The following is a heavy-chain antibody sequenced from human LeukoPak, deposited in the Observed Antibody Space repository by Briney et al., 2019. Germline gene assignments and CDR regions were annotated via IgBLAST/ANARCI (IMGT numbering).Heavy chain of an antibody. Sequence: SVKVSCKASGGTFSSYAISWVRQAPGQGLEWMGGIIPIFGTANYAQKFQGRVTITTDESTSTAYMELSSLRSEDTAVYYCARGTAYYYDSSGYYYFDYWGQGALVTVSS. D-gene: IGHD3-22*01. J-gene: IGHJ4*02. CDR1: GGTFSSYA. V-gene: IGHV1-69*05. CDR2: IIPIFGTA. CDR3: ARGTAYYYDSSGYYYFDY.